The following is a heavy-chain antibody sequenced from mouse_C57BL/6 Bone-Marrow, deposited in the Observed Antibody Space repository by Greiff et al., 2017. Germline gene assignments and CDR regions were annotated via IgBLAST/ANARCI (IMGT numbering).Heavy chain of an antibody. CDR1: GYTFTSYW. Sequence: QVQLQQPGAELVRPGSSVKLSCKASGYTFTSYWMHWVKQRPIQGLEWIGNIDPSDSETHYNQKFKDKATLTVDKSSRTAYMQLSSLTSEDSAVYYCARGLPYDYGSSPTWFAYWGQGTLVTVSA. V-gene: IGHV1-52*01. CDR2: IDPSDSET. CDR3: ARGLPYDYGSSPTWFAY. D-gene: IGHD1-1*01. J-gene: IGHJ3*01.